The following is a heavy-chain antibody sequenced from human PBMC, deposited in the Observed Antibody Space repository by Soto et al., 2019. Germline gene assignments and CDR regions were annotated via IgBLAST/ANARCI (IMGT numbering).Heavy chain of an antibody. V-gene: IGHV3-30*18. J-gene: IGHJ5*02. CDR1: GFTFSSYG. CDR3: AKLGFYDSGGDWFDP. CDR2: ISYDGSNK. Sequence: QVQLVESGGGVVQPGRSLRLSCAASGFTFSSYGMHWVRQAPGKGLEWVAVISYDGSNKYYADSVKGRFTISRDNSKNPLYLQMNSLRAEDTAVYYCAKLGFYDSGGDWFDPWGQGTLVTVSS. D-gene: IGHD3-22*01.